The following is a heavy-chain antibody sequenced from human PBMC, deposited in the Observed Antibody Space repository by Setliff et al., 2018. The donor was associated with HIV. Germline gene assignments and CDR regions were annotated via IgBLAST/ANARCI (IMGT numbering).Heavy chain of an antibody. CDR1: GFTFSTYA. D-gene: IGHD3-10*01. Sequence: GGSLRLSCAASGFTFSTYAMGWVRQAAGKGLEWVSTIGAVGAPTHYAESVKGRSTISKDNSQNALYLQMNSLTDEDTAVYYCAKVFAFGVDGFDVWGQGTMVTVSS. CDR2: IGAVGAPT. CDR3: AKVFAFGVDGFDV. J-gene: IGHJ3*01. V-gene: IGHV3-23*01.